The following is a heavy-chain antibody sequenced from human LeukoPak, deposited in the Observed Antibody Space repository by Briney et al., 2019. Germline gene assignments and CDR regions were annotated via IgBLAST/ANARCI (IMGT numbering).Heavy chain of an antibody. CDR2: INHSGST. CDR3: ARDGVPAATTNWFDP. J-gene: IGHJ5*02. Sequence: SETLSLTCAVYGGSFSGYYWSWIRQPPGKGLEWIGEINHSGSTNYNPSLKSRVTISVDTSKNQFSLKLSSVTAADTAAYYCARDGVPAATTNWFDPWGQGTLVTVSS. CDR1: GGSFSGYY. D-gene: IGHD2-2*01. V-gene: IGHV4-34*01.